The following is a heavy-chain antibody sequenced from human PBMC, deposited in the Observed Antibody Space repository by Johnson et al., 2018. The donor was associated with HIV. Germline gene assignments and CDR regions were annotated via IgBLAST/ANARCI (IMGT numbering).Heavy chain of an antibody. D-gene: IGHD3-10*01. CDR3: AKGMGLSIGELSDAFHF. J-gene: IGHJ3*01. CDR1: GFTFDDYA. V-gene: IGHV3-74*03. CDR2: IDTEGSGT. Sequence: VQLVESGGGVVQPGRSLRLSCAASGFTFDDYAMHWVRRVPGKGLVWVSRIDTEGSGTTYADSVKGRFTISRDNAKNSLYLQMNSLRPEDTAVYYCAKGMGLSIGELSDAFHFWGLGTVVTVSS.